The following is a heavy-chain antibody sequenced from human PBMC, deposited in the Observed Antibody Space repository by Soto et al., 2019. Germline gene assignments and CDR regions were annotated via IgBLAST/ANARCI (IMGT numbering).Heavy chain of an antibody. CDR2: INHSGST. J-gene: IGHJ4*02. D-gene: IGHD2-8*01. CDR3: ARSPPRSRAYCTNGVCPDY. Sequence: QVQLQQWGAGLLKPSETLSLTCAVYGGSFSGYYWSWIRQPPGKGLEWIGEINHSGSTNYNPSLKSRVTISVDTSKNQFSLKLSAVTAADTAVYYCARSPPRSRAYCTNGVCPDYWGQGTLVTVSS. V-gene: IGHV4-34*01. CDR1: GGSFSGYY.